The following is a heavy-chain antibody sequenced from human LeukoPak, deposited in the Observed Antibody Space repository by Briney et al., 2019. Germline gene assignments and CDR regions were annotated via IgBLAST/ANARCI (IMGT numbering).Heavy chain of an antibody. CDR2: FDPEDGET. Sequence: ASVKVSCKVSGYTLTELSMHWVRQAPGKGLEWMGGFDPEDGETIYAQKFQGRVTMTEDTSTDTAYMELRSLRSDDTAVYYCARDALSSPEISYAFWGQGTLVTVSS. CDR3: ARDALSSPEISYAF. D-gene: IGHD6-13*01. V-gene: IGHV1-24*01. CDR1: GYTLTELS. J-gene: IGHJ4*02.